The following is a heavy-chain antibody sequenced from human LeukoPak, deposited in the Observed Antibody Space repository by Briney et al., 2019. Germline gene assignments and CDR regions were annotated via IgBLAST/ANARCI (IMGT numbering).Heavy chain of an antibody. CDR2: IYHIGST. J-gene: IGHJ4*02. CDR1: GGSISSSNW. CDR3: AREEVAVAGTGGFDY. Sequence: PSGTLSFTCAVSGGSISSSNWWSWVRQPPGKGLEWIGEIYHIGSTNHNPSLKSRVTISVDKSKNQFSLKLSSVTAADTAVYYCAREEVAVAGTGGFDYWGQGTLVTVSS. V-gene: IGHV4-4*02. D-gene: IGHD6-19*01.